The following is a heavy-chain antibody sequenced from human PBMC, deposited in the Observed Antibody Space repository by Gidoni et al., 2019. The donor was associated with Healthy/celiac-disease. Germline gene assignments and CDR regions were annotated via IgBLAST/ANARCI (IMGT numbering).Heavy chain of an antibody. CDR2: IWYDGSNK. J-gene: IGHJ6*02. D-gene: IGHD2-2*02. CDR3: ARDTVGYCSSTSCYTRFEDYGMDV. Sequence: QVQLVESGGGVVQPGRSLRLSCAASGFTFSSYGMHWVRQAPGKGLEWVAVIWYDGSNKYYADSVKGRFTISRDNSKNTLYLQMNSLRAEDTAVYYCARDTVGYCSSTSCYTRFEDYGMDVWGQGTTVTVSS. CDR1: GFTFSSYG. V-gene: IGHV3-33*01.